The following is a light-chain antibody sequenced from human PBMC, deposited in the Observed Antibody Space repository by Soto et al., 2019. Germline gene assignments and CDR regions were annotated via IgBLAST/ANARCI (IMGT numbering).Light chain of an antibody. CDR3: QQDNNWPPWT. CDR2: RAS. Sequence: EIVMTQSPATLSVSPGERATLSCRASQSISSNLAWYQQKPGQAPRGLIYRASTRATGIPPRFSGSGSGTECPLTISNLQSEDFTVYYCQQDNNWPPWTLGQGTKVEIK. V-gene: IGKV3-15*01. CDR1: QSISSN. J-gene: IGKJ1*01.